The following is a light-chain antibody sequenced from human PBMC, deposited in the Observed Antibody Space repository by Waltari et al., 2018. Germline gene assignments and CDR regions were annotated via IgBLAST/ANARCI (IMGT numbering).Light chain of an antibody. CDR1: SSDVGGYNY. J-gene: IGLJ2*01. CDR3: CSYTTSSTWV. CDR2: GVS. V-gene: IGLV2-14*01. Sequence: QSAPTQPPSVSGSPGQSVTISCTGTSSDVGGYNYVSWYQQHPGKAPKLMIYGVSNRPSGCSDRFSGSKSGNTASLTISGLQAEDEADYYCCSYTTSSTWVFGGGTRLTVL.